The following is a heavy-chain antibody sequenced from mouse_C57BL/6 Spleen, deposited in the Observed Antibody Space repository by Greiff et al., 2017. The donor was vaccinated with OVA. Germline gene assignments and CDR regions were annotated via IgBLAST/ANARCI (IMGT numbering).Heavy chain of an antibody. J-gene: IGHJ4*01. CDR1: GYAFSSSW. Sequence: VKLMESGPELVKPGASVKISCKASGYAFSSSWMNWVKQRPGKGLEWIGRIYPGDGDTNYNGKFKGKATLTADKSSSTAYMQLSSLTSEDSAVYFCARGKTAQASYAMDYWGQGTSVTVSS. CDR2: IYPGDGDT. CDR3: ARGKTAQASYAMDY. V-gene: IGHV1-82*01. D-gene: IGHD3-2*02.